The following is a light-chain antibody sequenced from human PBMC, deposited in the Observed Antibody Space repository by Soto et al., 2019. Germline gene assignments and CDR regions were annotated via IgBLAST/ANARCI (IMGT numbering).Light chain of an antibody. CDR3: SADAGINNPWV. CDR1: SSDVGAYNY. J-gene: IGLJ3*02. V-gene: IGLV2-8*01. CDR2: EVT. Sequence: QSALTQPPSASGSPGQSVNISCTGTSSDVGAYNYVCWHQQHPGKAPKLISAEVTTRPSGGPDRFSGSKSGNTASLTVTGLKAEDEANYYCSADAGINNPWVVGGGTKLTV.